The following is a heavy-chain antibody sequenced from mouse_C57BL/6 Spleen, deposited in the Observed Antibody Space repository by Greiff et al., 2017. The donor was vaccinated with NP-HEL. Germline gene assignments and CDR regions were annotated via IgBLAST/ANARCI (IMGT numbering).Heavy chain of an antibody. Sequence: QVQLKQPGAELVKPGASVKLSCKASGYTFTSYWMHWVKQRPGQGLEWIGMIHPNSGSTNYNEKFKSKATLTVDKSSSTAYMQLSSLTSEDSAVYYCARWIYQDAMDYWGQGTSVTVSS. V-gene: IGHV1-64*01. J-gene: IGHJ4*01. CDR3: ARWIYQDAMDY. D-gene: IGHD2-1*01. CDR2: IHPNSGST. CDR1: GYTFTSYW.